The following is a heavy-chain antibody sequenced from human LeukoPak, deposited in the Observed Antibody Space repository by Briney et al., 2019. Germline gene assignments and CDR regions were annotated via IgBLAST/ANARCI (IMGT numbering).Heavy chain of an antibody. V-gene: IGHV4-4*02. Sequence: SGTLSLTCAVTGASISNSNWWTWVRQPPGKGLEWIGYIYYSGSTNYNPSLKSRVTISVDTSKNQFSLKLSSVTAADTAVYYCARGGSSWYDRLDYWGQGTLVTVSS. J-gene: IGHJ4*02. CDR3: ARGGSSWYDRLDY. D-gene: IGHD6-13*01. CDR2: IYYSGST. CDR1: GASISNSNW.